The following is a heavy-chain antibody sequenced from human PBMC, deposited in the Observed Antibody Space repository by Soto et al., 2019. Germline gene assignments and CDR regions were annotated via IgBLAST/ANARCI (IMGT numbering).Heavy chain of an antibody. CDR1: GYSFANYT. J-gene: IGHJ4*02. V-gene: IGHV1-3*01. Sequence: QVQLVQSGSEVKKPGASVTVSCKASGYSFANYTIHWVRQAPGQGLEWMGWLNPDTASTKFSPKFQGRVIITRDKSANTAFMQLTSLTSEDTALYYCARGGGYYGSGAYYRGYFDHWGLGTRVAVSS. CDR3: ARGGGYYGSGAYYRGYFDH. D-gene: IGHD3-10*01. CDR2: LNPDTAST.